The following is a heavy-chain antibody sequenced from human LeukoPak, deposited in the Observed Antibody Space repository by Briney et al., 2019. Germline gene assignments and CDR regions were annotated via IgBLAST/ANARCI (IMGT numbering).Heavy chain of an antibody. CDR2: VYYTGST. CDR3: ARGLGRWLQLQNWFDP. J-gene: IGHJ5*02. Sequence: SETLSLTCTVSGGSISSYYWSWVRQPPGKGLEWIGFVYYTGSTNYSPSLKSRVTISVDTSKNQFSLKLRSVTAADTAVYYCARGLGRWLQLQNWFDPWGQGTLVTVSS. V-gene: IGHV4-59*01. CDR1: GGSISSYY. D-gene: IGHD5-24*01.